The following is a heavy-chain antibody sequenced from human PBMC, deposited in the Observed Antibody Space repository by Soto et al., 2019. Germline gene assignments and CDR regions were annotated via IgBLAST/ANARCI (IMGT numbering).Heavy chain of an antibody. J-gene: IGHJ3*02. CDR2: ISSSSSYI. CDR3: ARDSGDLYGDYAGAFDI. V-gene: IGHV3-21*01. Sequence: GESLKISCAASGFTFSSYSMNWVRQAPGKGLEWVSSISSSSSYIYYADSVKGRFTISRDNAKNSLYLQMNSLRAEDTAVYYCARDSGDLYGDYAGAFDIWGQGTMVTVSS. CDR1: GFTFSSYS. D-gene: IGHD4-17*01.